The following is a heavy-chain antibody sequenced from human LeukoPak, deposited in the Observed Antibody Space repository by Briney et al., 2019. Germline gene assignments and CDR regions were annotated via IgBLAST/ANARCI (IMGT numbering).Heavy chain of an antibody. CDR3: AKHPPSGNFDY. Sequence: GRSLRLSCAASGFTFSSYVMSWVRQAPGKGLEWVSIINTSGGTTYYADSVKGRFTISRDNSMNTLYLQMNRLRDDDTAIYYCAKHPPSGNFDYWGQGTLVTVSS. V-gene: IGHV3-23*01. D-gene: IGHD1-26*01. CDR2: INTSGGTT. CDR1: GFTFSSYV. J-gene: IGHJ4*02.